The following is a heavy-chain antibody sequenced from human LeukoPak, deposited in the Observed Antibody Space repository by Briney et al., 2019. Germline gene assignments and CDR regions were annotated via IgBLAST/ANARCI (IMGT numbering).Heavy chain of an antibody. CDR2: INPNSGGT. CDR3: ARDGGLRKYYFDY. Sequence: ASVKVSCKASGYTFTGYYMHWVRQAPGQGLEWMGWINPNSGGTNYAQKFQGRVTMTRDTSISTAYMELSRLRSDDTAVYYCARDGGLRKYYFDYWGQGTLATVSS. V-gene: IGHV1-2*02. D-gene: IGHD4-17*01. J-gene: IGHJ4*02. CDR1: GYTFTGYY.